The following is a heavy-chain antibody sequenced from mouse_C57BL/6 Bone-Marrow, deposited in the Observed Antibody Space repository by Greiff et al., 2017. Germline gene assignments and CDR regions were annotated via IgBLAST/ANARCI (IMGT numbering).Heavy chain of an antibody. V-gene: IGHV1-5*01. D-gene: IGHD1-1*01. CDR2: IYPGSSDT. CDR3: TRFYCSGSSSLYAMDY. J-gene: IGHJ4*01. CDR1: GYTFTSYW. Sequence: VQLQQSGTVLARPGASVKMSCKTSGYTFTSYWMHWVKQRPGQGLEWIGAIYPGSSDTSYNQKFKGKAKLTAVTSASTAYMELSSLTNEDSAVYYCTRFYCSGSSSLYAMDYWGQGTSVTVSS.